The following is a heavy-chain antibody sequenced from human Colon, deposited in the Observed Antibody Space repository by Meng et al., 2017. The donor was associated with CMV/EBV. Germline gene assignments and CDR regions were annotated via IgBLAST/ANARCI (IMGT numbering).Heavy chain of an antibody. J-gene: IGHJ6*02. D-gene: IGHD2-2*01. CDR3: ARVSHIVVVPALYGMDV. CDR2: INPNSGGT. V-gene: IGHV1-2*02. CDR1: PFTGYD. Sequence: PFTGYDMHWVRQAPGQGLEWMRWINPNSGGTNYAQKFQGRITMTRDTSISTAYMELSRLRSDDTAVYYCARVSHIVVVPALYGMDVWGQGTTVTVSS.